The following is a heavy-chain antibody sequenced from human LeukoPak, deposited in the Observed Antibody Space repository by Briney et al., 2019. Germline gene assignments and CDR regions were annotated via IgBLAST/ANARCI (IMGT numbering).Heavy chain of an antibody. CDR3: ARDPAFYCSGGSCYAY. V-gene: IGHV1-2*02. CDR2: INPNSGGT. D-gene: IGHD2-15*01. J-gene: IGHJ4*02. CDR1: GYTFTGYY. Sequence: GASVKDTCQASGYTFTGYYMHWVRQAPGQGLEWMGWINPNSGGTNYAQKFQGRVTMTRDTSISTAYMELSRLRSDDTAVYYCARDPAFYCSGGSCYAYWGQGTLVTVSS.